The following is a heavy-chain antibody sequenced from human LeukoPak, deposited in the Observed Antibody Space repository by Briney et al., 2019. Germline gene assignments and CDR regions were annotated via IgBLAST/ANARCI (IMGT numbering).Heavy chain of an antibody. CDR1: GFTFSSYG. J-gene: IGHJ3*02. V-gene: IGHV3-33*06. Sequence: PGGSLRLSCAASGFTFSSYGMHWVRQAPGKGLEWGAVIWYDGSNKYYADSGKGRLTISRDNFKNTLYLQMNSLRAEDTAVYYCAKESGYCSSTSCFADAFDIWGQGTMVTVSS. CDR3: AKESGYCSSTSCFADAFDI. CDR2: IWYDGSNK. D-gene: IGHD2-2*01.